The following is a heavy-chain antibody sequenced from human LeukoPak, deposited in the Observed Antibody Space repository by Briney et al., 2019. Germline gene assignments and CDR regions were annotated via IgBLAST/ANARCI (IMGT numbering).Heavy chain of an antibody. CDR2: IYHSGST. CDR1: GYSISSGYY. Sequence: SETLSLTCTVSGYSISSGYYWGWIRQPPGKGLEWIGSIYHSGSTYYNPSLKSRVTISVDTSKNQFSLKLSSVTAADTAVYYCARDSTIFGVVSFDYWGPGTLVTVSS. D-gene: IGHD3-3*01. V-gene: IGHV4-38-2*02. J-gene: IGHJ4*02. CDR3: ARDSTIFGVVSFDY.